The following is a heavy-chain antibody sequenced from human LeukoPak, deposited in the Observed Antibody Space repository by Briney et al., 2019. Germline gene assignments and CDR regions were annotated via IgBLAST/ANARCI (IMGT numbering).Heavy chain of an antibody. CDR3: ARRSSVGLVDY. D-gene: IGHD6-25*01. CDR2: IYNSGTT. CDR1: GGSISSYY. V-gene: IGHV4-59*08. Sequence: SGTLSLTCTVSGGSISSYYWSWIRQRPGKGLELIGYIYNSGTTNYNPSLRSRVSIAVDTSKSQFSLKLSSVTAADTAVYYCARRSSVGLVDYWAGEPWSPSPQ. J-gene: IGHJ4*02.